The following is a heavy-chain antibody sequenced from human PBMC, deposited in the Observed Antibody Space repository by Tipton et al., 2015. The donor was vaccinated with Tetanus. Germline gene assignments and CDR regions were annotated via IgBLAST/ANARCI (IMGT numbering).Heavy chain of an antibody. CDR2: INPNSGGT. CDR3: ARELGYCSSASCYDLGYYYYGMDV. J-gene: IGHJ6*02. Sequence: QLVQSGAEVKKPGASVKVSCKASGYTFTGYYMHWVRQAPGQGLEWMGRINPNSGGTNYAQKFQGRVTMTRDTSISTAYMELSRLRSDDTAVYYCARELGYCSSASCYDLGYYYYGMDVWGQGTTVTVSS. V-gene: IGHV1-2*06. D-gene: IGHD2-2*01. CDR1: GYTFTGYY.